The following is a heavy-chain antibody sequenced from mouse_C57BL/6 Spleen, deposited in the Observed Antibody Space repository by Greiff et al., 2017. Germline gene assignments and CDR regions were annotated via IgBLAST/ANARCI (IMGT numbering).Heavy chain of an antibody. V-gene: IGHV1-72*01. CDR3: ARMGTVEVFFDY. Sequence: QVQLQQPGAELVKPGASVKLSCKASGYTFTSYWMHWVKQRPGRGLEWIGRIDPNSGGTKYNEKFKSKATLTVDKPSSTAYMKLSSLTSEDSSVYYFARMGTVEVFFDYWGQGTTRTVSS. D-gene: IGHD3-3*01. CDR1: GYTFTSYW. J-gene: IGHJ2*01. CDR2: IDPNSGGT.